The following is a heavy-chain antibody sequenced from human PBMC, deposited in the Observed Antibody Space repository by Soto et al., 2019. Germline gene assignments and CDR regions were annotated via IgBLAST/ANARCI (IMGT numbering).Heavy chain of an antibody. Sequence: PGESLKISCTGFGYTFTTFWISWVRQMPGKVLEWMGRIDPGDTYATYSPAFQGHVTISADKATSTAYLQWSSLKASDTAMYFCARIYCPTNTCDSWFDPWGQGXLVTVYS. J-gene: IGHJ5*02. CDR1: GYTFTTFW. D-gene: IGHD2-15*01. CDR2: IDPGDTYA. V-gene: IGHV5-10-1*01. CDR3: ARIYCPTNTCDSWFDP.